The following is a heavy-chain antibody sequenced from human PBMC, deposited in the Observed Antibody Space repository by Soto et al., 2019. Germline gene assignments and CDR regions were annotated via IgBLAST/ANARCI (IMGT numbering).Heavy chain of an antibody. D-gene: IGHD3-10*01. J-gene: IGHJ4*02. CDR1: GGSISSYY. V-gene: IGHV4-59*01. CDR2: IYYSGST. Sequence: SETLSLTCTVSGGSISSYYWSWIRQPPGKGLEWIGYIYYSGSTNYNPSLKSRVTISVDTSKNQFSLKLSSVTAADTAVYYCARGRVGYYYGSGSYGRDRPIGTTIDYWGQGTLVTVSS. CDR3: ARGRVGYYYGSGSYGRDRPIGTTIDY.